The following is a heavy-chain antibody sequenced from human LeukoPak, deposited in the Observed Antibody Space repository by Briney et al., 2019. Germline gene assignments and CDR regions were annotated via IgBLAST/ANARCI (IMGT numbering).Heavy chain of an antibody. D-gene: IGHD6-19*01. J-gene: IGHJ5*02. V-gene: IGHV3-21*01. CDR1: GFTFSSYS. Sequence: GGSLRLSCAASGFTFSSYSMNWVRQAPGKGLEWVSSISSSSSYIYYADSVKGRFTISRDNAKNSLYLQMNSLRAEDTAVYYCARYRIAVAGTEWFDPWGQGTLVTVSS. CDR2: ISSSSSYI. CDR3: ARYRIAVAGTEWFDP.